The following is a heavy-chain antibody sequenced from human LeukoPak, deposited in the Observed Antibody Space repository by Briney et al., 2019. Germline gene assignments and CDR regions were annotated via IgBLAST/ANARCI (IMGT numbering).Heavy chain of an antibody. V-gene: IGHV4-61*02. CDR2: IYPSGST. D-gene: IGHD2-21*02. J-gene: IGHJ3*02. CDR1: GGSISSGSYF. Sequence: PSETLSLTCTVSGGSISSGSYFWSWIRQPAGKGLEWIGRIYPSGSTYYNPSLKSRVTISVDTSKNQFSLKLSSVTAADTAVYYCARHRRGIGPSGDLDAFDIWGQGTMVTVSS. CDR3: ARHRRGIGPSGDLDAFDI.